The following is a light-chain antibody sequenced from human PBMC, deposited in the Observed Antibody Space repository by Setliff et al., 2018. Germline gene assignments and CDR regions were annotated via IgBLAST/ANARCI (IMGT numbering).Light chain of an antibody. J-gene: IGLJ1*01. V-gene: IGLV2-14*01. CDR3: NSYTTSNTDV. Sequence: QSVLAQPASVSGSPGQSITISCTGSSSDPGDNNFVSWYQQHPGKAPKLLFYAVNKRPSGVSNRFSASKSANTASLTISGLQAEDEADYYCNSYTTSNTDVFGTGTKVTVL. CDR2: AVN. CDR1: SSDPGDNNF.